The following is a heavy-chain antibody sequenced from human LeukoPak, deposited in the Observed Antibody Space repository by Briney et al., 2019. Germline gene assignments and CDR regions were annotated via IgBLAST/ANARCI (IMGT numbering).Heavy chain of an antibody. D-gene: IGHD6-19*01. Sequence: PSETLALTCTVSGGSISSSSYYWGWIRQPPGKGLEWIGSIYYSGSTYYNPSLKSRVTISVDTSKNQLSLKLSSVTAADTAVYYCARGRDSSGWYYYYYMDVWGKGTTVTVSS. CDR1: GGSISSSSYY. CDR2: IYYSGST. V-gene: IGHV4-39*07. J-gene: IGHJ6*03. CDR3: ARGRDSSGWYYYYYMDV.